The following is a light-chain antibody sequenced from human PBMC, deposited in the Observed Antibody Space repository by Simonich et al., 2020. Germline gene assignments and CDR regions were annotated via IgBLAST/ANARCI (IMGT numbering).Light chain of an antibody. J-gene: IGKJ1*01. CDR3: QQYNNWHT. CDR2: VAS. Sequence: EIVMTQSPATLSVSPGERATLSCRASQSVSSNLAWYQQKPGQAPRLLIYVASTRATGIPARFSGSGSGTEFTLTISSMQSEDFAVYYCQQYNNWHTFGQGTKVEIK. CDR1: QSVSSN. V-gene: IGKV3-15*01.